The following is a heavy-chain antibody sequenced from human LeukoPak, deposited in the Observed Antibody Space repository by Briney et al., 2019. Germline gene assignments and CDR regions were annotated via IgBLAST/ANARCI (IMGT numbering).Heavy chain of an antibody. D-gene: IGHD7-27*01. V-gene: IGHV3-7*01. J-gene: IGHJ4*02. CDR1: GFTFSSTW. CDR3: ASLGY. CDR2: IKQDGSEK. Sequence: GGSLRLSCAASGFTFSSTWMNWVRQAPGKGLEWVACIKQDGSEKYYVASEGGRFTISRDNAKNSLYLQMNSLRAEDTAVYYCASLGYWGQGTLVTVSS.